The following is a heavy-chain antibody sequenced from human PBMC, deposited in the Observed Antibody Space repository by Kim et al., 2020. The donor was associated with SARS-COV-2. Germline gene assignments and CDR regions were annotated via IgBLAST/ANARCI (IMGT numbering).Heavy chain of an antibody. Sequence: SETLSLTCAVYGGSFSDYNWSWIRQPPGKGLEWIGEINHSGSANVSPSLKSRVTISVDTSKSQFSLSLKSMTATDTAVYYCARGRAGVVPAPVLGLGPFYGYYDMDVWGRGTPLAVSS. CDR2: INHSGSA. CDR1: GGSFSDYN. D-gene: IGHD2-2*01. CDR3: ARGRAGVVPAPVLGLGPFYGYYDMDV. J-gene: IGHJ6*02. V-gene: IGHV4-34*01.